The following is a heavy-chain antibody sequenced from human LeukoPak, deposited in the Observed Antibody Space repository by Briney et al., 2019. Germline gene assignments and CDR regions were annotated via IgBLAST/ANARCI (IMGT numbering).Heavy chain of an antibody. V-gene: IGHV4-34*01. Sequence: PSETLSLTCAVYGGSFSGYYWSWIRQPPGKGLEWIGEINRSGSTNYNPSLKSRVTISVDTSKNQFSLKPSSVTAADTAVYYCARGTINCSGGSCYLKGYYYYGMDVWGQGTTVTVSS. D-gene: IGHD2-15*01. CDR2: INRSGST. CDR1: GGSFSGYY. CDR3: ARGTINCSGGSCYLKGYYYYGMDV. J-gene: IGHJ6*02.